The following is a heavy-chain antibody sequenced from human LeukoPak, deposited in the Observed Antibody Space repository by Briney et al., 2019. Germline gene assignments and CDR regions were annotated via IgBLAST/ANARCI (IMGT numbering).Heavy chain of an antibody. D-gene: IGHD2-21*01. CDR3: ARVGMISYSFDY. CDR1: GFTFSSYG. V-gene: IGHV3-23*01. Sequence: GRSLRLSCAASGFTFSSYGMSWVRQAPGKGLEWVSAISGSGGSTYYADSVKGRFTISRDNSKNTLYLQMNSLRAEDTAVYYCARVGMISYSFDYWGQRTLVTVSS. CDR2: ISGSGGST. J-gene: IGHJ4*02.